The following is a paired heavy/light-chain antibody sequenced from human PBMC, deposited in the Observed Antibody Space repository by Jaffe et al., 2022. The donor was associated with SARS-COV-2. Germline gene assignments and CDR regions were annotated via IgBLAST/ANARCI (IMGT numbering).Heavy chain of an antibody. CDR2: ISSTSSTI. V-gene: IGHV3-48*01. J-gene: IGHJ3*02. Sequence: EVQVVESGGGLVQPGGSLRLSCASSGFTLSTYSMNWVRQAPGKGLEWVSYISSTSSTIYYADSVKGRFTISRDSARNSLYLQMNSLRAEDTAVYYCARDGNCSGAGCWEEAFDIWGRGTMVTVSS. CDR1: GFTLSTYS. D-gene: IGHD2-15*01. CDR3: ARDGNCSGAGCWEEAFDI.
Light chain of an antibody. J-gene: IGLJ2*01. Sequence: SSELTQDPAVSVALGQTVRITCQGDSLRRYYASWYQQKPGQAPLLVIYGRNKRPSGIPDRFSGSSSGNTASLTISGAQAEDEADYYCNSRDSSGNHHGVFGGGTNLTVL. CDR2: GRN. CDR1: SLRRYY. V-gene: IGLV3-19*01. CDR3: NSRDSSGNHHGV.